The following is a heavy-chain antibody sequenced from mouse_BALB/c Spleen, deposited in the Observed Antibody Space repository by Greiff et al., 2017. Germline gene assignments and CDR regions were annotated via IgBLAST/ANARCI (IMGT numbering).Heavy chain of an antibody. CDR2: IYPGDGDT. J-gene: IGHJ4*01. Sequence: QVQLQQSGPELVKPGASVKISCKASGYAFSSSWMNWVKQRPGQGLEWIGRIYPGDGDTNYNGKFKGKATLTADKSSSTAYMQLSSLTSVDSAVYFCARRQLGQAMDYWGQGTSVTVSS. CDR1: GYAFSSSW. V-gene: IGHV1-82*01. CDR3: ARRQLGQAMDY. D-gene: IGHD3-2*01.